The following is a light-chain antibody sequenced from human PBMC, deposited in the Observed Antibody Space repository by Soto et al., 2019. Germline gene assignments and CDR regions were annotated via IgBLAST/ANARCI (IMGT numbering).Light chain of an antibody. CDR1: RSVSDTL. CDR3: QHYGNSPYT. CDR2: GTS. Sequence: EIVLTQSPGTLSLSPGERATLSCRADRSVSDTLLTWFQQKPGQAPRLLIFGTSNRAPGIPDRFSGSGSGTDFTLTISRLEPDDFAVYYCQHYGNSPYTFGQGTKLEI. J-gene: IGKJ2*01. V-gene: IGKV3-20*01.